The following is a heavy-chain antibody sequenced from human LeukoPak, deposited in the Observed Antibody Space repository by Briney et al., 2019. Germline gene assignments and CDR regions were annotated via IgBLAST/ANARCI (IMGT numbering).Heavy chain of an antibody. CDR3: ARHYRQFDAFDI. CDR1: GFTFNSFG. D-gene: IGHD1-14*01. J-gene: IGHJ3*02. Sequence: GGSLRLSCAASGFTFNSFGMHWVRQAPGKGLEWVSSISRSSSYIYYADSVKGRFTISRDNAKNSLYLQMNSLRAEDTAVYYCARHYRQFDAFDIWGQGTMVTVSS. CDR2: ISRSSSYI. V-gene: IGHV3-21*01.